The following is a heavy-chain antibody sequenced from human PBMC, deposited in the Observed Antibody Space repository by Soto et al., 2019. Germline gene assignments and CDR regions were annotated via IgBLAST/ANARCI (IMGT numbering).Heavy chain of an antibody. CDR1: GSSSSSSSYD. Sequence: ETLSLTCPVCGSSSSSSSYDWGWIRQPPGKGLEWIGSIYYSGSTYYNPSLKSRVTISVDTSKNQFSLKLSSVTAADTAVYYCARQNPAQGYYYGMDVWGQGTTVTVSS. J-gene: IGHJ6*02. CDR3: ARQNPAQGYYYGMDV. CDR2: IYYSGST. V-gene: IGHV4-39*01.